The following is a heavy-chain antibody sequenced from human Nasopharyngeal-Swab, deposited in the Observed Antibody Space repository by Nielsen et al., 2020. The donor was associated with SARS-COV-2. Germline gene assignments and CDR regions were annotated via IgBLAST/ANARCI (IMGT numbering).Heavy chain of an antibody. J-gene: IGHJ5*02. V-gene: IGHV5-51*01. D-gene: IGHD2/OR15-2a*01. Sequence: GESLKISCKGSGYTFTSNWIGWVRHMPGKGPEWMWFIYPSDSETTYSPSFQGQVIISVDKSIATAYLQWNSLKASDSGIYYCALSSSSSGAYFAWGQGTLVTVSS. CDR2: IYPSDSET. CDR3: ALSSSSSGAYFA. CDR1: GYTFTSNW.